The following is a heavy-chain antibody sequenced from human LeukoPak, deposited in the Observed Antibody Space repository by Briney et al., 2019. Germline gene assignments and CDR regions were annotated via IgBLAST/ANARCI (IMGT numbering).Heavy chain of an antibody. Sequence: GASVKVSCKASGYTFTSYGISWVRQAPGQGLEWMGWISAYNGNTNYAQKLQGRVTMTTDTSTSTAYMELRSLRSDDTAVYYCAREGDKQWLVRGPPKFHNWFDPWGQGTLVTVSS. J-gene: IGHJ5*02. CDR2: ISAYNGNT. CDR3: AREGDKQWLVRGPPKFHNWFDP. CDR1: GYTFTSYG. D-gene: IGHD6-19*01. V-gene: IGHV1-18*01.